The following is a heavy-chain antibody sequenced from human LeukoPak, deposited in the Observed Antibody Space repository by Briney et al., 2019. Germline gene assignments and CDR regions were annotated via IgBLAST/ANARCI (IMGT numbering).Heavy chain of an antibody. CDR1: GGSISSGDYY. V-gene: IGHV4-39*01. CDR2: IYYSGST. CDR3: ARRYYYDSSGYYDY. J-gene: IGHJ4*02. D-gene: IGHD3-22*01. Sequence: SETLSLTCTVSGGSISSGDYYWGWIRQPPGKGLEWIGSIYYSGSTYYNPSLKSRVTISVDTSKNRFSLKLSSVTAADTAVYYCARRYYYDSSGYYDYWGQGTLVTVSS.